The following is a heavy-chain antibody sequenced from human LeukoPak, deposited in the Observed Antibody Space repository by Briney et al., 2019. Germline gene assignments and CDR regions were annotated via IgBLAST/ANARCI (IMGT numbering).Heavy chain of an antibody. V-gene: IGHV3-9*01. Sequence: GGSLRLSCAASGFTFDDYAMHWVRQAPGKGLERVSGISWNSNSIGYADSVKGRFTISRDNAKNSLYLQTKSLRVEDTALYYCAKGLYSSSSGQFDYWGQGTLVTVSS. CDR3: AKGLYSSSSGQFDY. J-gene: IGHJ4*02. CDR2: ISWNSNSI. D-gene: IGHD6-6*01. CDR1: GFTFDDYA.